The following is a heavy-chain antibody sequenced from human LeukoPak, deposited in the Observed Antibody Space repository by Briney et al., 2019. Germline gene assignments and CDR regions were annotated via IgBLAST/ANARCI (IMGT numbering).Heavy chain of an antibody. Sequence: GGSLRLSCAASGFTFSSYGMHWVRQAPGKGLEWVAVIWYDGSNKYYADSVKGRFTISRDNSKNTLYLQMNSLRAEDTAVYYCARDLEYSSSSADFDYWGQGTLVTVSS. J-gene: IGHJ4*02. D-gene: IGHD6-6*01. CDR1: GFTFSSYG. CDR2: IWYDGSNK. CDR3: ARDLEYSSSSADFDY. V-gene: IGHV3-33*01.